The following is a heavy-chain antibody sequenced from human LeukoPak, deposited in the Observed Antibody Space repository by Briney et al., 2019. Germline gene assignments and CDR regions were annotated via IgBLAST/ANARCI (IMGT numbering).Heavy chain of an antibody. D-gene: IGHD3-10*01. J-gene: IGHJ4*02. Sequence: GGSLRLSCAASGFTFSSYGMHWVRQAPGKGLEWVAVIWYDGSNKYYADSVKGRFTIFRDNSKNTLYLQMNSLRAEDTAVYYCARGPRDGSGSYYFDYWGQGTLVTVSS. CDR1: GFTFSSYG. CDR2: IWYDGSNK. V-gene: IGHV3-33*01. CDR3: ARGPRDGSGSYYFDY.